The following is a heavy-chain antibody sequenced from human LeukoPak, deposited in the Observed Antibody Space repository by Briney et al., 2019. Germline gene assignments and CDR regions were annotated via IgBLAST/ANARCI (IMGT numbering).Heavy chain of an antibody. CDR1: GYTVTGYY. J-gene: IGHJ4*02. D-gene: IGHD3-22*01. CDR3: ARVDSSAPNTFDY. V-gene: IGHV1-2*02. CDR2: INPNSGGT. Sequence: ASVKVSCKASGYTVTGYYMHWVRQAPGQGLEWMGWINPNSGGTNYAQKFQGRVTMTRDTSISTAYMELSRLRSDDTAVYYCARVDSSAPNTFDYWGQGTLVTVSS.